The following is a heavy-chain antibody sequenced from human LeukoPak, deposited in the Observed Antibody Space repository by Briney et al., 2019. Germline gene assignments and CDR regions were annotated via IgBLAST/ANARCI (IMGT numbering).Heavy chain of an antibody. J-gene: IGHJ4*02. V-gene: IGHV1-2*02. CDR2: INANTGAT. D-gene: IGHD6-19*01. CDR3: ARVPPVAGTWGRPLDY. Sequence: GASVKVSFKASGYKFTGYYIHWVRQAPGQGLECMGWINANTGATNYAQKFQGRVTMTRDTSISTAYMELSRLTSDDTAVYYCARVPPVAGTWGRPLDYWGQGTLVTVSS. CDR1: GYKFTGYY.